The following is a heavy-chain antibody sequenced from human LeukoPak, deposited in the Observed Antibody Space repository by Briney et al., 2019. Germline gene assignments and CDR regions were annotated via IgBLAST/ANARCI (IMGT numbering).Heavy chain of an antibody. J-gene: IGHJ4*02. CDR3: ARVLLWFGGHFDY. Sequence: SQTLSLTCTVSGGSISSGDYYWSWIRQPPGQGLEWIGYIYYRGSTYYNPSLKSRVTISVDTSKNQFSLKLSSVTAADTAVYYCARVLLWFGGHFDYWGQGTLVTVSS. V-gene: IGHV4-30-4*01. D-gene: IGHD3-10*01. CDR1: GGSISSGDYY. CDR2: IYYRGST.